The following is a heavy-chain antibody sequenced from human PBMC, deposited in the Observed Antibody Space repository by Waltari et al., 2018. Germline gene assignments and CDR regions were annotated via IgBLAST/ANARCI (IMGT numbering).Heavy chain of an antibody. J-gene: IGHJ4*02. D-gene: IGHD6-13*01. CDR3: ARDPIAAAGTFDY. Sequence: EVQLVESGGGLLKPGGSLRPSSAASGFTFSSYSMNWVRQAPGKGLEWVSSISSSSSYIYYADSVKGRFTISRDNAKNSLYLQMNSLRAEDTAVYYCARDPIAAAGTFDYWGQGTLVTVSS. CDR1: GFTFSSYS. V-gene: IGHV3-21*01. CDR2: ISSSSSYI.